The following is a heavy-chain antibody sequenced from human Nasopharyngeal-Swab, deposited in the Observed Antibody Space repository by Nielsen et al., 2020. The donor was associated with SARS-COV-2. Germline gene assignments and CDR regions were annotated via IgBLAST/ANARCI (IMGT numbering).Heavy chain of an antibody. Sequence: ASVKVSCKASGYTFTSYGISWVRQAPGQGLEWMGWISAYNGNTNYAQKLQGRVTMTTDTSTSTVYMELSSLRSEDTAVYYCARDQASIAAMAYWGQGTLVTVSS. D-gene: IGHD6-13*01. CDR3: ARDQASIAAMAY. CDR2: ISAYNGNT. J-gene: IGHJ4*02. V-gene: IGHV1-18*01. CDR1: GYTFTSYG.